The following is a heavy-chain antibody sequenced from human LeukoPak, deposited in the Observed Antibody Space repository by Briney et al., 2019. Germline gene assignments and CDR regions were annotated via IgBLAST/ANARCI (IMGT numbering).Heavy chain of an antibody. CDR2: IYYSGST. D-gene: IGHD2-8*01. CDR1: GGSISSYY. J-gene: IGHJ4*02. V-gene: IGHV4-59*01. Sequence: SETLSLTCIVSGGSISSYYWSWIRQPPGKGLEWIGYIYYSGSTNYNPSLKSRVTISVDTSKNQFSLKLNSVTAADTAVYYCARDTCSDGVCPDYWGQGILVTVSS. CDR3: ARDTCSDGVCPDY.